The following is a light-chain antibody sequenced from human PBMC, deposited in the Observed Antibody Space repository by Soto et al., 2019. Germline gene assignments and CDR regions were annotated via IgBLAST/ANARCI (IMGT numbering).Light chain of an antibody. CDR2: DAS. V-gene: IGKV3-11*01. CDR1: QSVGSY. CDR3: QQRSNWLT. J-gene: IGKJ4*01. Sequence: EIVLTQSPATLSLSPGEIATLSCRASQSVGSYLAWYQQKPGQAPRLLIYDASNRATGIPVTFSGSGSATDFTLTTSSLEPEDFAVYFCQQRSNWLTFGGGTKVEIK.